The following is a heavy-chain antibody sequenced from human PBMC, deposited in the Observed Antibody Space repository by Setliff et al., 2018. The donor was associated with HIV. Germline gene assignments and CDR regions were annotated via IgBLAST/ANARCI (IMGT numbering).Heavy chain of an antibody. CDR3: ARAGSMVRGVIISAIDY. CDR2: INHSGST. CDR1: VESFSGFY. V-gene: IGHV4-34*01. D-gene: IGHD3-10*01. Sequence: TSETLSLTCAVYVESFSGFYWSWIRQPPGKGLEWIGEINHSGSTNYNPSLKSRVTISVDTSKNQFSLKLSSVTAADTAVYYCARAGSMVRGVIISAIDYWGQGILVTVSS. J-gene: IGHJ4*02.